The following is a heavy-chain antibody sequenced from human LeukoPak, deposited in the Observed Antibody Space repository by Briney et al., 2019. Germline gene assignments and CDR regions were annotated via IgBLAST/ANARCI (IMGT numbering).Heavy chain of an antibody. D-gene: IGHD3-16*01. Sequence: PGGSLRLSCAASGLIVSSNYMSWVRQAPGKGLEWVSVIYTNGNTYYADSVKGRFTISRDSSKNTLYLQMNSLRADDTAVYYCARGSDPRGGYYFQSWGRGTLVTVSS. CDR2: IYTNGNT. J-gene: IGHJ4*02. CDR3: ARGSDPRGGYYFQS. V-gene: IGHV3-53*01. CDR1: GLIVSSNY.